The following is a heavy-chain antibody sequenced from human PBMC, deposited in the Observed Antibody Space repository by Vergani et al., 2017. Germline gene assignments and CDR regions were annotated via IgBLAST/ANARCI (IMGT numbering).Heavy chain of an antibody. V-gene: IGHV3-23*04. CDR1: GFAFSRYA. J-gene: IGHJ4*02. CDR2: LTASGSGI. D-gene: IGHD5-24*01. CDR3: AKSGWLQHFGAHYFDS. Sequence: EVQVVETGGGLVQPGGSLRLSCVASGFAFSRYAMSWVRQAPGKGLEWVSGLTASGSGISYADSVRGRFTISRDNSKNTLFLQMDSLRAEDTAVYYCAKSGWLQHFGAHYFDSWGQGILVTVSS.